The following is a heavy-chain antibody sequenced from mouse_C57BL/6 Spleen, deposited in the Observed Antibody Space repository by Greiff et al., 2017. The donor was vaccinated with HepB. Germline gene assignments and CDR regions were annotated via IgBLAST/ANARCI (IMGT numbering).Heavy chain of an antibody. D-gene: IGHD1-1*01. J-gene: IGHJ2*01. CDR3: ARNKGVDYYGSSDYFDY. CDR2: IWTGGGT. Sequence: VKLQESGPGLVAPSQSLSITCTVSGFSLTSYAISWVRQPPGKGLEWLGVIWTGGGTNYNSALKSRLSISKDNSKSQVFLKMNSLQTDDTARYYCARNKGVDYYGSSDYFDYWGQGTTLTVSS. CDR1: GFSLTSYA. V-gene: IGHV2-9-1*01.